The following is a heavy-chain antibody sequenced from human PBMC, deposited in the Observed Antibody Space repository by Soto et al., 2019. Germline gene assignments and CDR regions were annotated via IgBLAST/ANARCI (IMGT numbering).Heavy chain of an antibody. D-gene: IGHD2-2*01. CDR3: ARGPSSLTRFDY. CDR1: GFTFSSYA. CDR2: ISYDGNNK. V-gene: IGHV3-30-3*01. J-gene: IGHJ4*02. Sequence: GGSLRLSCAASGFTFSSYAMHWFRQAPGKGLEWVAVISYDGNNKYYADSVKGRFPISRDNSKNTLYLQMNSLRAEDTAVYYCARGPSSLTRFDYWGQGTQVTVSS.